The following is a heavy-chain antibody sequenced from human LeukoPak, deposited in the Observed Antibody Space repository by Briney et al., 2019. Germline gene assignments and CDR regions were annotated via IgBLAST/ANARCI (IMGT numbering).Heavy chain of an antibody. J-gene: IGHJ6*03. CDR3: ARDLGGPAFYYYYMDV. CDR2: IYTSGST. Sequence: SETLSLTCTVSGGSISSYYWSWVRQPAGKGLEWIGRIYTSGSTDYNPSRKSRVTMSVDTSKNQLSLKLSSVTAADTAVYYCARDLGGPAFYYYYMDVWGKGTTVTVSS. D-gene: IGHD3-16*01. V-gene: IGHV4-4*07. CDR1: GGSISSYY.